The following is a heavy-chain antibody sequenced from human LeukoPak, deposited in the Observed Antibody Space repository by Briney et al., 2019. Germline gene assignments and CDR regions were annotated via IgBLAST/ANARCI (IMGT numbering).Heavy chain of an antibody. V-gene: IGHV1-18*01. CDR1: GYTFTSYG. CDR3: ATSLGYCSSTSCSPNWFDP. Sequence: ASVKVSCKASGYTFTSYGISRVRQAPGQGLEWMGWISAYNGNTNYAQKLQGRVTMTTDTSTSTAYMELRSLRSDDTAVYYCATSLGYCSSTSCSPNWFDPWGQGTLVTVSS. D-gene: IGHD2-2*01. J-gene: IGHJ5*02. CDR2: ISAYNGNT.